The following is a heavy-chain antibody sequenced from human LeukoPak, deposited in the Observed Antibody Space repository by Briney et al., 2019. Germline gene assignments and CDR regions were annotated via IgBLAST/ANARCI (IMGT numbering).Heavy chain of an antibody. CDR2: INHSGST. V-gene: IGHV4-34*01. CDR1: GGSFSGYY. CDR3: ARGHDDSSGYYYFDWFDP. J-gene: IGHJ5*02. D-gene: IGHD3-22*01. Sequence: SETLSLTCAVYGGSFSGYYWSWIRQPPGKGLEWIGEINHSGSTNYNPSLKSRVTISVDTSKNQFPLKLSSVTAADTAVYYCARGHDDSSGYYYFDWFDPWGQGTLVTVSS.